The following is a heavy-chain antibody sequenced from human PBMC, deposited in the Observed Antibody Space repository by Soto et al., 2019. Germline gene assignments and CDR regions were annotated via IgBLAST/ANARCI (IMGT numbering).Heavy chain of an antibody. J-gene: IGHJ6*02. CDR3: ARYITMVRGAAGYYYYGMDV. CDR2: IIPIFGTA. CDR1: GGTFSSYS. V-gene: IGHV1-69*13. D-gene: IGHD3-10*01. Sequence: GASVKVSCKASGGTFSSYSISWVRQAPGKGLEWMGGIIPIFGTANYAQKFQGRVTITADESTSTAYMELSSLRSEDTAVYYCARYITMVRGAAGYYYYGMDVWGQGTTVTVSS.